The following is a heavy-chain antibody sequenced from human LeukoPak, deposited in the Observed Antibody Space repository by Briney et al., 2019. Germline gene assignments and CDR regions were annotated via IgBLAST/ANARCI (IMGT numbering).Heavy chain of an antibody. J-gene: IGHJ4*02. CDR3: TTVYSDSGGFYFNYCDY. D-gene: IGHD3-22*01. CDR2: IKSKTDSEKT. V-gene: IGHV3-15*01. CDR1: GFTVSNAW. Sequence: GGSLRLSCAASGFTVSNAWMSWVRQAPGKGLEWVGRIKSKTDSEKTDYADGGKGIFTIERDDTKNTLYMQMNSQKTADTAVYYCTTVYSDSGGFYFNYCDYWGQGTLVTVST.